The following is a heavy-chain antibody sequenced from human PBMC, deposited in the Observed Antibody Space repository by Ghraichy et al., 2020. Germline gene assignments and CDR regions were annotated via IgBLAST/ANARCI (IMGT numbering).Heavy chain of an antibody. CDR3: ARAPAGLAGGFDP. D-gene: IGHD6-19*01. CDR2: MNPNSGNT. V-gene: IGHV1-8*03. CDR1: RYTFTSSD. Sequence: ASVKVSCKASRYTFTSSDFSWVRQATGQGLEWMGWMNPNSGNTVYAQKFQGRVTITRNTSISTAYMDLSSLRSDDTAVYYCARAPAGLAGGFDPWGQGTLVTVSS. J-gene: IGHJ5*02.